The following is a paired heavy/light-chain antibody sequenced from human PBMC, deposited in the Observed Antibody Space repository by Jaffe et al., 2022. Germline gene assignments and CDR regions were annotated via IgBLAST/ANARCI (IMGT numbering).Light chain of an antibody. CDR3: QQYYDYPLT. Sequence: DIQMTQSPSTLSASVGDRVTITCRASQSVSSWLAWYQQTPGKAPKLLIYKASGLESGVSSRFSGSGSGTEFTLTISSLQPDDFATYYCQQYYDYPLTFGGGTKVEIK. CDR2: KAS. CDR1: QSVSSW. V-gene: IGKV1-5*03. J-gene: IGKJ4*01.
Heavy chain of an antibody. CDR2: ISYSGPT. CDR1: GFTFSNYA. CDR3: ARGRSGTTVHWTFDV. J-gene: IGHJ3*01. D-gene: IGHD1-1*01. V-gene: IGHV3-23*01. Sequence: EVQLLESGGGLVQPGGSLRLSCAASGFTFSNYAMGWVRQAPGKGLEWVSAISYSGPTNYADFVKGRFTVSRDNSQNTLSLQMNSLRAEDTAIFYCARGRSGTTVHWTFDVWGQGTMVTVSS.